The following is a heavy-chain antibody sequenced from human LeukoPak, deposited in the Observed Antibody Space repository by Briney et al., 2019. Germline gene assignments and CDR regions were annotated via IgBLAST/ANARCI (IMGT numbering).Heavy chain of an antibody. D-gene: IGHD3-10*01. V-gene: IGHV5-51*01. J-gene: IGHJ4*02. CDR1: GYSFTSYW. CDR3: ARHSLWFGELSGPIDY. CDR2: IYPGDSDT. Sequence: GESLKISCKGSGYSFTSYWIGWVRQMPGKGLEWMGLIYPGDSDTRYSPSFQGQVTISADKSISTAYLQWSSLKASDTAMYYCARHSLWFGELSGPIDYWGQETLVTVSS.